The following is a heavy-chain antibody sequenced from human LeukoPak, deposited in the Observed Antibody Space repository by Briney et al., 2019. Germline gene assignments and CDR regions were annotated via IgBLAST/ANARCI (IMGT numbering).Heavy chain of an antibody. CDR3: ARGFSSSGTRYYYMDV. J-gene: IGHJ6*03. Sequence: SETLSLTCAVYGGTFSGYYWSWIRQPPGKGLEWIGEINHSGSTNYNPSLKSRVTISVDESKNQFSLKLSSVTAADTAVYYCARGFSSSGTRYYYMDVWGKGTTVTVSS. D-gene: IGHD6-13*01. CDR1: GGTFSGYY. V-gene: IGHV4-34*01. CDR2: INHSGST.